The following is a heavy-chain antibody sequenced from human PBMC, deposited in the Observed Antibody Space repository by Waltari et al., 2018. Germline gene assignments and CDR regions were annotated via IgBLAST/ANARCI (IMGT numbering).Heavy chain of an antibody. Sequence: APGKGLEGVANIKKDGSEKYYVDSVKGRFTISRDNAKKSLYLQMNSLRVEDTAVYYCAAAYCSGGSCYDYWGQGTLVTVSS. J-gene: IGHJ4*02. CDR2: IKKDGSEK. D-gene: IGHD2-15*01. CDR3: AAAYCSGGSCYDY. V-gene: IGHV3-7*01.